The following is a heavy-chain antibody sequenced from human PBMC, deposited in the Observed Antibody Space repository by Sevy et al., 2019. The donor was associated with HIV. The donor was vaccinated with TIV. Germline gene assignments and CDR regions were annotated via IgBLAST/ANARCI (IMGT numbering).Heavy chain of an antibody. Sequence: GGSLRLSCAASGFTFSSYAMHWVRQAPGKGLEWVAVISYDGSNKYYADSVKGRFTISRDNSKNTLYLQMNSLRAEDTAVYYCARDKAVGATDYWGQGTLVTVSS. V-gene: IGHV3-30-3*01. D-gene: IGHD1-26*01. J-gene: IGHJ4*02. CDR2: ISYDGSNK. CDR1: GFTFSSYA. CDR3: ARDKAVGATDY.